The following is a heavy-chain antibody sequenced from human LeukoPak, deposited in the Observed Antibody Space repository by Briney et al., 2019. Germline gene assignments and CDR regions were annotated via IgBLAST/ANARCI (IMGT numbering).Heavy chain of an antibody. V-gene: IGHV3-74*01. Sequence: PGGSLRLSCAASGFPFNSFWMHWVRQAPGKGLEWVSDMNENTSNIKYADSVKGRFAISRDNDKSILYLQMNNLRAEDTAMYFCARGGVNPVDHWGQGTLVTVSS. CDR2: MNENTSNI. CDR1: GFPFNSFW. CDR3: ARGGVNPVDH. J-gene: IGHJ4*02. D-gene: IGHD1-14*01.